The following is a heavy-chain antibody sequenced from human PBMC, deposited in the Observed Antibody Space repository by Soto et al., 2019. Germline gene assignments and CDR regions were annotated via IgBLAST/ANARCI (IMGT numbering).Heavy chain of an antibody. D-gene: IGHD7-27*01. V-gene: IGHV4-31*03. J-gene: IGHJ4*02. CDR2: IYHTGST. CDR1: GDPVSSGSYY. CDR3: AAKLGTTHYFDF. Sequence: SETLSLTCSVSGDPVSSGSYYWTWVRQHPVKGLEWIGYIYHTGSTYYNPSLQSRLIMSIDTSKNQFSLHLYSVTAADTAVYFCAAKLGTTHYFDFWGQGTLVTVSS.